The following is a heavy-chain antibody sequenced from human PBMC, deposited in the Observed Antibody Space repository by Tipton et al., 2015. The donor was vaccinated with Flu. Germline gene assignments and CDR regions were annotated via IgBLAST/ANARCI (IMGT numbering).Heavy chain of an antibody. D-gene: IGHD3-10*01. J-gene: IGHJ4*02. CDR1: GGSFSGYY. CDR2: INHSGST. CDR3: ARGLYGSGSYQRRYFDS. V-gene: IGHV4-34*01. Sequence: TLSLTCAVYGGSFSGYYWSWIRQPPGKGLEWIWEINHSGSTNYNPSLKSRVTISVDTSKNQFSLKLSSVTAADTAVYYCARGLYGSGSYQRRYFDSWGQGTLVTVSS.